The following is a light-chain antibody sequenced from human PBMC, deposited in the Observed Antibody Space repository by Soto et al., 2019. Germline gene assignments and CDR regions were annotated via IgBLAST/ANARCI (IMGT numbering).Light chain of an antibody. CDR2: EVN. Sequence: QSALTQPPSASGSTGQSVAISCTGTSSDVGGYNYVSWYQQHPGKAPKLMIYEVNKRPSGVPDRFSGSKSGNTASLTVSGLQAEDEADYDCSSYAGSSNVFGTGTKVTVL. V-gene: IGLV2-8*01. CDR3: SSYAGSSNV. J-gene: IGLJ1*01. CDR1: SSDVGGYNY.